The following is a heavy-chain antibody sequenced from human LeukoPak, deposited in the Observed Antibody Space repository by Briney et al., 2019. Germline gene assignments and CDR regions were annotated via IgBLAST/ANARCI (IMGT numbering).Heavy chain of an antibody. CDR1: GFTFSDFY. D-gene: IGHD1-1*01. CDR3: ARGTGTTAYFDY. CDR2: ISSSSYT. J-gene: IGHJ4*02. Sequence: KPGGSLRLSCAASGFTFSDFYMSWIRQAPGKGLEWVSYISSSSYTKYADSVKGRFTISRDNAKSSLYLQVNSLRAEDTAVYYCARGTGTTAYFDYWGQGTLVTVSS. V-gene: IGHV3-11*06.